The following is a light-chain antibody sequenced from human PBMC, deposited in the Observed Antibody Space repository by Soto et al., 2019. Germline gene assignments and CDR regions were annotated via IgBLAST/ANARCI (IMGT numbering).Light chain of an antibody. Sequence: DIQMTQSPSTLSASVGDRVTITCRASQSISSWLAWYQQKPGKAPKLLIYKASSLESGVPSRFSGSGSGTEFTLTISSLQPDVFATYYCQQFNNYPWTCGQGTRVEIK. CDR1: QSISSW. CDR2: KAS. V-gene: IGKV1-5*03. J-gene: IGKJ1*01. CDR3: QQFNNYPWT.